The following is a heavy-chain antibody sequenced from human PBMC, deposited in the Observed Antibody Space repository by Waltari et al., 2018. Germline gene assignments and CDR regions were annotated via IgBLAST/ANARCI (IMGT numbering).Heavy chain of an antibody. D-gene: IGHD5-18*01. CDR1: GGSISSYS. Sequence: QVQLQESGPGLVKPSEPLSLTCPVPGGSISSYSWSWIRQPPGKGLEWIGYIYYSGSTNYNPSLKSRVTISVDTSKNQFSLKLSSVTAADTAVYYCARVGGYSDGWSIDYWGQGTLVTVSS. CDR3: ARVGGYSDGWSIDY. J-gene: IGHJ4*02. CDR2: IYYSGST. V-gene: IGHV4-59*01.